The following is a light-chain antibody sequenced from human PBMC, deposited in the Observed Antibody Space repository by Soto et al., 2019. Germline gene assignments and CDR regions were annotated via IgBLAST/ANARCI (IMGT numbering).Light chain of an antibody. CDR1: QSVSSY. V-gene: IGKV3-11*01. CDR2: DAS. J-gene: IGKJ5*01. CDR3: QQRTNWPPSIT. Sequence: EIVLTQSPATLSLFPGDTATLSCRASQSVSSYLAWYQQKPGQAPRLLIYDASTRATGVPARFSGSGSGTNFTLTICSLEPEDFAVYYCQQRTNWPPSITFGQGTRLEIK.